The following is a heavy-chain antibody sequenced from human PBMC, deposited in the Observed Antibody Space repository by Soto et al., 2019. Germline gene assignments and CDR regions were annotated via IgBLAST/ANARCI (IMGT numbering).Heavy chain of an antibody. Sequence: EVQLVESGGGLVQPGESLRLSCAASGFTFSYYWMHWVRQTPGKGLLWVSHIHNDGSRTTYADSVKGRFTISRDNGRNTVYLQMNRLRDDDTAVYYCARGDRGAFDLWGQGTEVTVSS. CDR2: IHNDGSRT. V-gene: IGHV3-74*03. J-gene: IGHJ3*01. CDR3: ARGDRGAFDL. D-gene: IGHD1-26*01. CDR1: GFTFSYYW.